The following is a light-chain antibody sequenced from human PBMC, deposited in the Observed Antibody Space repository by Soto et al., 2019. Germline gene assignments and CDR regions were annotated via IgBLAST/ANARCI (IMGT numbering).Light chain of an antibody. CDR3: QQYDGYSRT. Sequence: DIQMTQSPSTLSASVGDRVSITCRASQSISSRLAWHQQKPGKAPKLLIYDASSLERGVPSRFSGSGSGTEFTLTISSLQPDDFATYYCQQYDGYSRTFGQGTKVEIK. CDR1: QSISSR. J-gene: IGKJ1*01. CDR2: DAS. V-gene: IGKV1-5*01.